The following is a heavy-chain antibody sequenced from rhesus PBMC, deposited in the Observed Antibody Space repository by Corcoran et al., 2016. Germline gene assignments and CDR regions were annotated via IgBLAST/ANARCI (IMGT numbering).Heavy chain of an antibody. D-gene: IGHD3-9*01. CDR3: ARDFYEDDYAPWGAFDF. V-gene: IGHV4S7*01. Sequence: QVQLQESGPGVVKPSETLSLTCAVSGGSISGYYLWSWIRQPPGKGLEWIGYIYGGSGSTSYNPSLKSRVIISIDTSKNQFSLKLSSVTAADTAVYYCARDFYEDDYAPWGAFDFWGQGLRVTVSS. CDR2: IYGGSGST. J-gene: IGHJ3*01. CDR1: GGSISGYYL.